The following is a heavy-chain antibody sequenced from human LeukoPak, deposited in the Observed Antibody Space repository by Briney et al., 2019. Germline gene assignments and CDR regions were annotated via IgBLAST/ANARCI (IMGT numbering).Heavy chain of an antibody. V-gene: IGHV1-46*01. J-gene: IGHJ4*02. CDR1: GYTFTSYY. CDR2: INPSSSST. CDR3: ARGREHSSGWTAFDY. D-gene: IGHD6-19*01. Sequence: GASVKVSCKASGYTFTSYYIHWVRQAPGQGLEWMGIINPSSSSTSYAQKFQGRVTLTRDTSTSTAYMELSSLRSEDTAVYYCARGREHSSGWTAFDYWGQGTLVTVSS.